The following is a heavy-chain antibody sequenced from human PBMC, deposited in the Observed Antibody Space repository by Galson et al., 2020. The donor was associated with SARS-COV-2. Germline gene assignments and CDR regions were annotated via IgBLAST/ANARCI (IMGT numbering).Heavy chain of an antibody. V-gene: IGHV4-38-2*01. J-gene: IGHJ3*02. CDR1: GYSISSGYY. CDR3: ARVCFGCDSVSAI. Sequence: ASETLSPTCAVSGYSISSGYYWGWIRQPPGKGLEWIGGIYHSGSTYYNPSLKSRVTISVDTSKNQFSLNLSSVTAADTAVYYCARVCFGCDSVSAIWGRGTMVTVSS. CDR2: IYHSGST. D-gene: IGHD3-22*01.